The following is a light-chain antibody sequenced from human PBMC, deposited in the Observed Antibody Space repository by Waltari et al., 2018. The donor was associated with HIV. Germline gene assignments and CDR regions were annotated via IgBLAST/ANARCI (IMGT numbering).Light chain of an antibody. CDR1: QSVLYSSNNKNY. Sequence: DIVMTQSPDSLAVSLGERATINCKSSQSVLYSSNNKNYLAWYQQKPGQPPKLLIYWASTRESGVPDRFSGSGSRTDFTLTISSLQAEDVAVYYCQQYYDTPFTFGPGTKVDIK. CDR2: WAS. J-gene: IGKJ3*01. V-gene: IGKV4-1*01. CDR3: QQYYDTPFT.